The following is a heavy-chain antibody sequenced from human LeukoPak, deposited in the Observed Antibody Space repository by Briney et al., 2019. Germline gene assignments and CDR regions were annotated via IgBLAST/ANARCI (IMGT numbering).Heavy chain of an antibody. CDR1: GYTFTGYY. Sequence: ASVKVSCKASGYTFTGYYMHWVRQAPGQGLEWMGWINPNSGGTNYAQKFQGWVTMTRDTSISTAYMELSRLRSDDTAVYYCARDLLSGVATNDYWGQGTLVTVSS. CDR2: INPNSGGT. V-gene: IGHV1-2*04. CDR3: ARDLLSGVATNDY. D-gene: IGHD5-12*01. J-gene: IGHJ4*02.